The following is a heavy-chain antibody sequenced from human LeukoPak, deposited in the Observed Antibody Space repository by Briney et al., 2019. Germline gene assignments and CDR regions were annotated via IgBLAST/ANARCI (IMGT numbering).Heavy chain of an antibody. Sequence: GGSLRLSCAASGFTFSSYAMSWVRQAPGKGLEWVSAISGSGGSTYYADSVKGRFTISRDNAKNSLYLQMNSLRAEDTAVYYCARARDYYDSSGYYYEEGAFDIWGQGTMVTVSS. CDR3: ARARDYYDSSGYYYEEGAFDI. V-gene: IGHV3-23*01. CDR2: ISGSGGST. CDR1: GFTFSSYA. D-gene: IGHD3-22*01. J-gene: IGHJ3*02.